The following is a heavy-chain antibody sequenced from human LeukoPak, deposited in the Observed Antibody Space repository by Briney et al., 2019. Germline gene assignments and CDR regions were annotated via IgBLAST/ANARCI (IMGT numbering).Heavy chain of an antibody. CDR1: GFTFSNHW. D-gene: IGHD3-10*01. J-gene: IGHJ4*02. CDR3: ARDSYGSGSYYRIDY. CDR2: INRDGSNI. Sequence: GGSLRLSCAAPGFTFSNHWMHWVRQAPGKGLVWVSRINRDGSNIGYADSVKGRFTISRDNAKNSLYLQMNSLRAEDTAVYYCARDSYGSGSYYRIDYWGQGSLVTVSS. V-gene: IGHV3-74*01.